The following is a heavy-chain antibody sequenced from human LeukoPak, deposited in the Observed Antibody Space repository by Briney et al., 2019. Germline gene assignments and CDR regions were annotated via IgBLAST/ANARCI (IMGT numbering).Heavy chain of an antibody. J-gene: IGHJ5*02. CDR2: INHSGSI. V-gene: IGHV4-34*01. CDR1: GGSFSGYY. CDR3: ARRGYCSSTSCYPVPNWFDP. D-gene: IGHD2-2*01. Sequence: SETLSLTCAVYGGSFSGYYWSWIRQPPGKGLEWIGEINHSGSINYNASLKSRVTISVDTYNNQLSLKLSSVKAADTAVYYCARRGYCSSTSCYPVPNWFDPWGQGTLVTVSS.